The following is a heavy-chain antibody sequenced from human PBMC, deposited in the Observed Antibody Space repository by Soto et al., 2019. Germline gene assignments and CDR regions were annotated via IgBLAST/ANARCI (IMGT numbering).Heavy chain of an antibody. CDR3: ARGETKPDHDYYYYYMDV. J-gene: IGHJ6*03. Sequence: PSETLSLTCAVYGGSFSGYYWSWIRQPPGKGLEWIGEINHSGSTNYNPSLKSRVTISVDTSKNQFSLKLSSVTAADTAVYYCARGETKPDHDYYYYYMDVWGKGTTVTVSS. CDR1: GGSFSGYY. CDR2: INHSGST. V-gene: IGHV4-34*01.